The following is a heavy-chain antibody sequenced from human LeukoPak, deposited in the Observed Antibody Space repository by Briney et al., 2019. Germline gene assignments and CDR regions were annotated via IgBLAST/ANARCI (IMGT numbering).Heavy chain of an antibody. CDR1: GFTFSSHW. Sequence: PGGSLRLSCAASGFTFSSHWMSWVRQAPGKGLEWVAHIKQDGREKYYVYSVKGRFTISRDNAKNSLYLQMNSLRAEGTAVYFCARWTSTTVTTGHWYFYLWGRGTLVTVSS. CDR2: IKQDGREK. CDR3: ARWTSTTVTTGHWYFYL. J-gene: IGHJ2*01. V-gene: IGHV3-7*01. D-gene: IGHD4-17*01.